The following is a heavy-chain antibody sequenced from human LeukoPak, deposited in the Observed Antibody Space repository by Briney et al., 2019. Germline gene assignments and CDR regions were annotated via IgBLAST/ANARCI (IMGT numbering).Heavy chain of an antibody. CDR1: GGTFSSYA. CDR2: IIPIFGTA. Sequence: GSSVKVSCKASGGTFSSYAISWVRQAPGQGLEWMGGIIPIFGTANYAQKFQGRVTITADKSTSTAYMELSSLRSEDTAVYYCAKGSVVVVAATQGGWSWGQGTLVTVSS. D-gene: IGHD2-15*01. CDR3: AKGSVVVVAATQGGWS. J-gene: IGHJ5*02. V-gene: IGHV1-69*06.